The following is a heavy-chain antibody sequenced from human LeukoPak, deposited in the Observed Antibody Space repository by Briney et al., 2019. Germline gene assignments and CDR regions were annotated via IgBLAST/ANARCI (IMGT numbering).Heavy chain of an antibody. V-gene: IGHV3-30*19. J-gene: IGHJ4*02. D-gene: IGHD6-13*01. CDR3: ARDYSAAVVYYFDY. CDR1: GFTFSRYG. CDR2: ISYDGSNK. Sequence: GSLRPSCAASGFTFSRYGMHWVRQAPGKGLEWVAVISYDGSNKYYADSVKGRFTISRDNSKNTLYLQMNSLRAEDTAVYYCARDYSAAVVYYFDYWGQGTLVTVSS.